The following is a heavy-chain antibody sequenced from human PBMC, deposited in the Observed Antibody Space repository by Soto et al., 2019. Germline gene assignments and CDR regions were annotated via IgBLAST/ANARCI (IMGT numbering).Heavy chain of an antibody. CDR1: GFTFSNAW. CDR2: IKSKTDGGTT. D-gene: IGHD3-16*01. Sequence: NPGGSLRLSCAASGFTFSNAWMSWVRQAPGKGLEWVGRIKSKTDGGTTDYAAPVKGRLTISRDDSKNTLYLQMNSLKTEDTAVYYCTTPWSPRRRGTYWGQGTLVTVSS. J-gene: IGHJ4*02. V-gene: IGHV3-15*01. CDR3: TTPWSPRRRGTY.